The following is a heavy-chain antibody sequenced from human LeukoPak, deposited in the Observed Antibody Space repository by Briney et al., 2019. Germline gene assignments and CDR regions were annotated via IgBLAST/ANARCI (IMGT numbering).Heavy chain of an antibody. V-gene: IGHV4-39*01. CDR1: GGSISSSSYY. CDR2: IYYSGST. D-gene: IGHD1-26*01. CDR3: ARGAFESYPNPIRNWFDP. Sequence: SETLSLTCTVSGGSISSSSYYWGWIRQPPGKGLEWIGSIYYSGSTYYNPSLKSRVTISVDTSKNQFSLKLSSVTAADTAVYYCARGAFESYPNPIRNWFDPWGQGTLVTVSS. J-gene: IGHJ5*02.